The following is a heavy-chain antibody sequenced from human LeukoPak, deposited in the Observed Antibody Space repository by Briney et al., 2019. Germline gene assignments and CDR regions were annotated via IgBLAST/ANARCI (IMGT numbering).Heavy chain of an antibody. Sequence: GGSLRLSCAASGFTFSSYAMSWVRQAPGKGLEWVSAISGSGGSTYYADSVKGRFTISRDNSKNTLYLQMNSLRAEDTAVYYCAARGYSSSWHIYYFDYWGQGTLVTVSS. J-gene: IGHJ4*02. CDR2: ISGSGGST. D-gene: IGHD6-13*01. V-gene: IGHV3-23*01. CDR3: AARGYSSSWHIYYFDY. CDR1: GFTFSSYA.